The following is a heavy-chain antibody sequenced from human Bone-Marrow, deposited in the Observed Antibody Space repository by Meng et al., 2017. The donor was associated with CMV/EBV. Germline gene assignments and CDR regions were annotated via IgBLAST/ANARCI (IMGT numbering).Heavy chain of an antibody. CDR3: ARGDRVELEPFDY. V-gene: IGHV4-61*02. CDR1: GGSISSGSYY. CDR2: THTSGNT. Sequence: VPLQESGPGLVKPSQILSITCTVSGGSISSGSYYWNWIRQPAGKGLEWIGRTHTSGNTNYNPSLKSRVTISVDTSKNQLSLKVTSVTAADTAVYYCARGDRVELEPFDYWGRGILVTVSS. D-gene: IGHD1-1*01. J-gene: IGHJ4*02.